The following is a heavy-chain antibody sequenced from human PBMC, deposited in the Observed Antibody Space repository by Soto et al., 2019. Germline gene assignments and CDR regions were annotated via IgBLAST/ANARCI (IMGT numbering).Heavy chain of an antibody. J-gene: IGHJ6*02. V-gene: IGHV4-31*03. CDR1: GGSISSGGYY. CDR2: IYYSGST. CDR3: ARGGRRSPGMDV. Sequence: QVQLQESGPGLVKPSQTLSLTCTVSGGSISSGGYYWSWIRQHPGKGLEWIGYIYYSGSTYYNPSLKGRVTTSVDPSKTPFSLKVGSVTAAATAVYYCARGGRRSPGMDVWGQGTTVTVSS.